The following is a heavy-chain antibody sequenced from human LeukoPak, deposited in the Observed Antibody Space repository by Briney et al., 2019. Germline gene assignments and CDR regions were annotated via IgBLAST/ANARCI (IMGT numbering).Heavy chain of an antibody. V-gene: IGHV4-4*07. J-gene: IGHJ6*03. CDR3: ARSGDFWSGYRQDYYYYMDV. Sequence: SETLSLTCTVSGGSISSYYWSWIRQPAGKGLEWIGRIYTSGSTNYNPSLKSRVTMSVDTSKNQFSLKLSSVTAADTAVYYCARSGDFWSGYRQDYYYYMDVWGKGTTVTVSS. D-gene: IGHD3-3*01. CDR2: IYTSGST. CDR1: GGSISSYY.